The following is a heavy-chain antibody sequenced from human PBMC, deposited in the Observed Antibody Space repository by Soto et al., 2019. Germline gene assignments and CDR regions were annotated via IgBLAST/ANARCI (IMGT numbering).Heavy chain of an antibody. CDR3: ARHRGIVVVPAAWSFDY. D-gene: IGHD2-2*01. J-gene: IGHJ4*02. V-gene: IGHV4-59*08. CDR2: IYYSGST. CDR1: GGSISSYY. Sequence: SETLSLTCTVSGGSISSYYWSWIRQPPGKGLEWIGYIYYSGSTNYNPSLKSRVTISVDTSKNQFSLKLSSVTAADTAVYYCARHRGIVVVPAAWSFDYWGQGTLVTVSS.